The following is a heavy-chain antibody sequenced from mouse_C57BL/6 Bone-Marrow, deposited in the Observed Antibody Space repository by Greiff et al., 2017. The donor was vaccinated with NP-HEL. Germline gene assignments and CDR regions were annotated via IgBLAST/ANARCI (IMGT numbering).Heavy chain of an antibody. J-gene: IGHJ1*03. Sequence: EVKLVESGGGLVQPGGSMKPSCAASGFTFSDAWMDWVRQSQEKGLEWVAEIRNKANNHATYYAESVKGRFTISRDDSKSSVYLQMNSLRAEYTGIYYCTYYYGSSYGYFDVWGTGTTVTVSS. V-gene: IGHV6-6*01. D-gene: IGHD1-1*01. CDR1: GFTFSDAW. CDR3: TYYYGSSYGYFDV. CDR2: IRNKANNHAT.